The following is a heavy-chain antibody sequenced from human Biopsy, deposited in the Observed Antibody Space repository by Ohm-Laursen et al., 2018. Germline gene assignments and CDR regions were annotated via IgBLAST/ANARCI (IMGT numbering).Heavy chain of an antibody. CDR3: AISNTASNYKWNDQDEPLDF. J-gene: IGHJ3*01. V-gene: IGHV3-11*04. CDR1: GFTFSDYY. D-gene: IGHD1-20*01. Sequence: GSLRLSCAASGFTFSDYYMSWVRQAPGKGLEWISYITVSGASVYYTDSVKGRFTISRDNAKNSLYLQMNSLRAEDTPVFFCAISNTASNYKWNDQDEPLDFWGQGTMVTVSS. CDR2: ITVSGASV.